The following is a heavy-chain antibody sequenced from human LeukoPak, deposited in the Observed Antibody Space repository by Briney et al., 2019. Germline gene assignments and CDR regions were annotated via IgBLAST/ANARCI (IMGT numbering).Heavy chain of an antibody. CDR3: ARGIVVQPSANWFDP. J-gene: IGHJ5*02. CDR2: INADDGNT. CDR1: GYTFTTYA. D-gene: IGHD2-2*01. V-gene: IGHV1-3*01. Sequence: VASVKVSCKTSGYTFTTYAIHWVRQAPGQRLEWMGLINADDGNTRYSQRFQGRVTITRDTSANTAYMELSSLRFEDTAVYYCARGIVVQPSANWFDPWGQGTPVNVSS.